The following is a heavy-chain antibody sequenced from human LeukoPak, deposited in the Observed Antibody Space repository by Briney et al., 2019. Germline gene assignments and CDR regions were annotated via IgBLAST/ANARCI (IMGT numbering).Heavy chain of an antibody. J-gene: IGHJ4*02. CDR3: ARDRGTSGYIFDY. D-gene: IGHD3-22*01. CDR2: IYSAGAT. V-gene: IGHV3-53*01. CDR1: GLTVSSNS. Sequence: GGSLRLSCAASGLTVSSNSVRWVSQAQGKGLEWVSVIYSAGATYYADSVRGRFTISRDNSKNTVYLQMNSLRAEDMAVYYCARDRGTSGYIFDYWGRGTLVTVSS.